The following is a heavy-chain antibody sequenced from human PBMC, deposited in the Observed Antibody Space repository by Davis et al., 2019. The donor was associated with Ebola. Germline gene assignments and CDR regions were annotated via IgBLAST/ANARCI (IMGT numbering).Heavy chain of an antibody. J-gene: IGHJ5*02. Sequence: ASVKVSCKASGYTFTSYGISWVRQATGQGLEWMGWMNPNSGNTGYAQKFQGRVTMTRNTSISTAYMELSSLRSEDTAVYYCARGPAGRITIFGVEFDPWGQGTLVTVSS. CDR2: MNPNSGNT. D-gene: IGHD3-3*01. CDR3: ARGPAGRITIFGVEFDP. V-gene: IGHV1-8*02. CDR1: GYTFTSYG.